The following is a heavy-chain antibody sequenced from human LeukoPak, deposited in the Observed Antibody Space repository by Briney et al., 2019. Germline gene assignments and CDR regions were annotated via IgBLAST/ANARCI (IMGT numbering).Heavy chain of an antibody. CDR3: ARYGLLGGYSYGYDYYYYTDV. Sequence: ASVKVSCKASGYTFTSYGISWVRQAPGQGLEWMGWISAYNGNTNYAQKLQGRVTMTTDTSTSTAYMELRSLRSDDTAVYYCARYGLLGGYSYGYDYYYYTDVWGKGTTVTVSS. CDR1: GYTFTSYG. CDR2: ISAYNGNT. D-gene: IGHD5-18*01. J-gene: IGHJ6*03. V-gene: IGHV1-18*01.